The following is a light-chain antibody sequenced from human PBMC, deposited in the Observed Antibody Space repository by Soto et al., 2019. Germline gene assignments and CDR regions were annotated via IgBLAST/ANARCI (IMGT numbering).Light chain of an antibody. CDR2: DAS. V-gene: IGKV1-5*01. CDR1: QSISSW. J-gene: IGKJ1*01. CDR3: QQYTNYPWT. Sequence: DIQMTQSPPTLSASVGDRVTITCRASQSISSWLAWYQQRPGKAPNLLIYDASSLESGVPSRFSGSGSGTEFTLTISSLQPDDFATYYCQQYTNYPWTFGQGTKVEIK.